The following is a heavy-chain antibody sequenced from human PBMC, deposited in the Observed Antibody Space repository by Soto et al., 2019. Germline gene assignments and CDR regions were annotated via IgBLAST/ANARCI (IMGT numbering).Heavy chain of an antibody. J-gene: IGHJ4*02. CDR2: ISYDGSNK. Sequence: QPGGSLRLSCAASGFTFSSYGMHWVRQAPGKGLEWVAVISYDGSNKYYADSVKGRFTISRDNSKNTLYLQMNSLRAEDTALYYCAKDGVGWVTTVSYFDSWGQGTRVTVS. D-gene: IGHD4-4*01. CDR1: GFTFSSYG. CDR3: AKDGVGWVTTVSYFDS. V-gene: IGHV3-30*18.